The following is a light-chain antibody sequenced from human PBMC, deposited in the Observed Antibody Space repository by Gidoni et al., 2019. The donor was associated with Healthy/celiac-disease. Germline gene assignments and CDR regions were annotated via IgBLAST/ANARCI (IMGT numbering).Light chain of an antibody. CDR3: NSRDSSGNHLV. CDR2: GKN. J-gene: IGLJ2*01. V-gene: IGLV3-19*01. CDR1: SLRSYY. Sequence: SSELTQDPAVSVALGLTVRITCQGASLRSYYASWYQQKPGQAPVLVIYGKNTRPSGIPDRCSGSISGNTASLTSSGAQAEDEADYYCNSRDSSGNHLVFGGWTKLTVL.